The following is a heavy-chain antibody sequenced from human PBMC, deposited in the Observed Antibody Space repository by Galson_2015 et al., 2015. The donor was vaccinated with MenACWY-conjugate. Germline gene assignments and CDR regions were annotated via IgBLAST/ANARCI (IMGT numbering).Heavy chain of an antibody. J-gene: IGHJ5*02. CDR1: GASMSNYS. CDR2: IYHSGAT. V-gene: IGHV4-59*13. Sequence: TVSGASMSNYSWTWVRQSPEKGLEWIGHIYHSGATNYNPSLQSRVIISADASKGQISLNLASVSAADTAVYFCARRATTGWFDPWGQGTQVTVSS. CDR3: ARRATTGWFDP. D-gene: IGHD4-17*01.